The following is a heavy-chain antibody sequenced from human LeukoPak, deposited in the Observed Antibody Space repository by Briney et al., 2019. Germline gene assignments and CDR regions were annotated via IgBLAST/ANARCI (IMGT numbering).Heavy chain of an antibody. Sequence: PSDTLSLTCAVHGGSFSGYYWSWIRQPPGKVLQWIGEINHSATTNSNPSLKSRITISVETSKHQFSLKMSSVTAADTAVYYCARGGRAGDSSGYYRHSFLNYWGQGTLVTVSS. V-gene: IGHV4-34*01. CDR1: GGSFSGYY. CDR2: INHSATT. J-gene: IGHJ4*02. D-gene: IGHD3-22*01. CDR3: ARGGRAGDSSGYYRHSFLNY.